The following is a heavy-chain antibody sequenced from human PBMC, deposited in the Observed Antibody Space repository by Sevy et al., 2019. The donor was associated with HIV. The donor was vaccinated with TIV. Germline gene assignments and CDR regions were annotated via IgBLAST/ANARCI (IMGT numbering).Heavy chain of an antibody. CDR2: IFYSGST. V-gene: IGHV4-30-4*01. J-gene: IGHJ4*02. D-gene: IGHD3-16*01. Sequence: SETLSLTCTVSGGSISSDDYYWSWIRQPPGKGLEWIGYIFYSGSTYYNPSLKSRVTIPGGTSKNQFSLKLSSVTAADTAVYYCARSRAAGGSLFFDYWGQGTLVTVSS. CDR3: ARSRAAGGSLFFDY. CDR1: GGSISSDDYY.